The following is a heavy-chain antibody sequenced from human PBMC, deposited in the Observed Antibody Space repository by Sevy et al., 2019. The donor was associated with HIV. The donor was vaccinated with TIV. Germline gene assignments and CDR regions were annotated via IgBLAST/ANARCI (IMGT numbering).Heavy chain of an antibody. CDR2: ISWNSRNI. CDR3: AKDINRGCDGVNCYSYYYYFYGLDV. J-gene: IGHJ6*02. CDR1: GFPFNDHA. D-gene: IGHD2-21*01. V-gene: IGHV3-9*01. Sequence: GGSLRLSCAASGFPFNDHAMHWVRLVPGKGLEWVSGISWNSRNIGYAESVKGRFTISRDNTRHSVYLEMHSLRPEDTALYYCAKDINRGCDGVNCYSYYYYFYGLDVWGQGTTVTVSS.